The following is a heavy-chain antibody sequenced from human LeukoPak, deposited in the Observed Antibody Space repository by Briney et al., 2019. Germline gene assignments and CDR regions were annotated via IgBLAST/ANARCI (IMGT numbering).Heavy chain of an antibody. V-gene: IGHV3-9*03. D-gene: IGHD5-24*01. CDR1: GFTFDDYA. CDR2: ISWNSGSI. Sequence: RPGGSLRLSCAASGFTFDDYAMHWVRHAPGKGVEWVSGISWNSGSIGYADSVKGRFTISRDNAKNSLYLQMNSLRAEDMALYYCSKDRGRWLQFNPLFDLWGQGTMVTVSS. J-gene: IGHJ3*01. CDR3: SKDRGRWLQFNPLFDL.